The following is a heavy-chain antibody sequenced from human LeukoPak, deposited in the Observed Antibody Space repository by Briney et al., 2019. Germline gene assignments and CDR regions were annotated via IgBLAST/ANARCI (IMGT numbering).Heavy chain of an antibody. CDR2: IHPNSGDT. D-gene: IGHD3-3*02. CDR1: GYTFTGHY. J-gene: IGHJ5*02. Sequence: ASVKVSCKASGYTFTGHYMHWVRQAPEQGLEWMGRIHPNSGDTIYAQIFQGRVTMTRDTSVSTAYMELSSLTSGDTAVYYCAKNLASWGQGTLVTVSS. CDR3: AKNLAS. V-gene: IGHV1-2*06.